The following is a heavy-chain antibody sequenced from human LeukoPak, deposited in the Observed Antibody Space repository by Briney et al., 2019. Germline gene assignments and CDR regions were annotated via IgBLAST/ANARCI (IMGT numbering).Heavy chain of an antibody. V-gene: IGHV3-74*01. D-gene: IGHD3-3*02. CDR3: ARDSNNYYYYMDV. Sequence: GGSLRLSCAAFGFSFSVYWMHWVRQAPGKGPVWVSRIKTDGSITDYADFVKGRFTISRDNAKNSLYLQMNSLRAEDTSVYYCARDSNNYYYYMDVWGKGTTVTVSS. J-gene: IGHJ6*03. CDR1: GFSFSVYW. CDR2: IKTDGSIT.